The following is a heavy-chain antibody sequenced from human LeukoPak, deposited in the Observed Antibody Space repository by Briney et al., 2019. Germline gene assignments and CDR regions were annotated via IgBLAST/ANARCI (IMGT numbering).Heavy chain of an antibody. V-gene: IGHV3-23*01. CDR2: ISGSGGST. CDR3: AKDSTFDY. J-gene: IGHJ4*02. CDR1: GFPFSSKA. Sequence: GGPLRFPGEPPGFPFSSKAMSGARRPPGKGLEWVSAISGSGGSTYYADSVKGRFTISRDNSKNTLYLQMNSLRAEDTAVYYCAKDSTFDYWGQGTLVTVSS.